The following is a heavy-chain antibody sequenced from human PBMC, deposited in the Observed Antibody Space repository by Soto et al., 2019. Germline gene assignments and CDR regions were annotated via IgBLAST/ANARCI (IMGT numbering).Heavy chain of an antibody. V-gene: IGHV4-38-2*02. D-gene: IGHD2-2*01. CDR1: GYSISSGYY. CDR2: IYHSGST. CDR3: ARGRTRVPAARRDAFDI. Sequence: SETLSLTCTVSGYSISSGYYWGWIRQPPGKGLEWIGSIYHSGSTYYNPSLKSRVTISVDTSKNQFSLKLSSVTAADTAVYYCARGRTRVPAARRDAFDIWGQGTMVTVSS. J-gene: IGHJ3*02.